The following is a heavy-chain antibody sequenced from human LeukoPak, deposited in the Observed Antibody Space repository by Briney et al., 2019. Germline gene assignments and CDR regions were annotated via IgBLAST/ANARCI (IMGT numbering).Heavy chain of an antibody. CDR2: IWYDGSNK. D-gene: IGHD2-21*02. CDR3: ARTPYVAYCGGDCYSEFDY. J-gene: IGHJ4*02. V-gene: IGHV3-33*01. CDR1: GFTFSSYG. Sequence: GGSLRLSCAASGFTFSSYGMHWVRQAPGKGLEWVAVIWYDGSNKYYADPVKGRSTISRDNSKNTLYLQMNSLRAEDTAVYYCARTPYVAYCGGDCYSEFDYWGQGTLVTVSS.